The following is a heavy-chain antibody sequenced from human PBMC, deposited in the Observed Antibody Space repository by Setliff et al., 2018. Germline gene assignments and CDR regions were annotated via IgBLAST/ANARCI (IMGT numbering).Heavy chain of an antibody. CDR2: INHRGST. Sequence: SETLSLTCAAYGGTFSDYYWTWIRQPPGKGLEWVGEINHRGSTNYNPSLKSRVTISVDTSKDQFSLKLISMTAADTAVYYCARGAPQRSSFDSRYMDGWGQGARVTVSS. D-gene: IGHD1-1*01. V-gene: IGHV4-34*01. CDR3: ARGAPQRSSFDSRYMDG. J-gene: IGHJ4*02. CDR1: GGTFSDYY.